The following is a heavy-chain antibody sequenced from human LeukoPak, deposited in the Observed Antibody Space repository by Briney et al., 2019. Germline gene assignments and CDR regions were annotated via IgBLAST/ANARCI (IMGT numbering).Heavy chain of an antibody. CDR1: GFTFSSYW. CDR2: IKQDGSEK. D-gene: IGHD1-20*01. CDR3: ARARITGTTNWFDP. V-gene: IGHV3-7*01. J-gene: IGHJ5*02. Sequence: GGSLRLSCAASGFTFSSYWMSWVRQAPGKGLEWVANIKQDGSEKYYMDSVKGRFTISRDNAKNSLHLQMNSLRAEDTAVYYCARARITGTTNWFDPWGQGTLVTVSS.